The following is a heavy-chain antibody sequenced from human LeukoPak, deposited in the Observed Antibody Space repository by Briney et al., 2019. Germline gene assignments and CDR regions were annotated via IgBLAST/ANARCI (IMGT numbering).Heavy chain of an antibody. CDR2: ISSSSSYI. CDR1: GFTFSSYS. Sequence: GGSLRLSCAASGFTFSSYSMNWVRQAPGKGLEWVSSISSSSSYIYYADSVKGRFTISRDNAKNSLYLQMNSLRAEDTAVYYCARKIGTLERGDYWGQGTLVTVSS. V-gene: IGHV3-21*01. D-gene: IGHD1-1*01. CDR3: ARKIGTLERGDY. J-gene: IGHJ4*02.